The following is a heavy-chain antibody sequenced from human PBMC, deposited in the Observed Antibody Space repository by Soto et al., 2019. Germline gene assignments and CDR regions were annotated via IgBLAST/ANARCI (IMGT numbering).Heavy chain of an antibody. J-gene: IGHJ3*02. CDR1: GGSISIAGYS. CDR2: FYHSGST. CDR3: ARDYGGNSGSNAFDI. Sequence: QLQLQESGSGLVKPSQTLSLTCAVSGGSISIAGYSWSWIRQPPGKGLEWIGYFYHSGSTFYNPSPKSRVTXPXAXSXXQFSLKLSSVPAADTAVYYCARDYGGNSGSNAFDIWGQGTMVTVSS. V-gene: IGHV4-30-2*01. D-gene: IGHD4-17*01.